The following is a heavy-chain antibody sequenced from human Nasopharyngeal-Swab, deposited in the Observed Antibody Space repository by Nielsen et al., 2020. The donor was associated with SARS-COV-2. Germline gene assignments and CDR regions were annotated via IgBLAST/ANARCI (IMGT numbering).Heavy chain of an antibody. V-gene: IGHV1-69*01. CDR2: LIPVFGTT. D-gene: IGHD3-22*01. J-gene: IGHJ6*02. CDR3: ARAITYYYDGSGSPSYGLDV. Sequence: WVRQAPGQGLEWVGGLIPVFGTTHYSQKFQGRLRVTADASTDTAYMELSSLRSDDTAVYYCARAITYYYDGSGSPSYGLDVWGQGTTVTVSS.